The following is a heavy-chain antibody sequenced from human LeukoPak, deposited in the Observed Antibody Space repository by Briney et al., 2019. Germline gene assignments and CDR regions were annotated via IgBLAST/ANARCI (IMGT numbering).Heavy chain of an antibody. CDR3: ARITDEDYYYYYMDV. Sequence: GGSLRLSCAASGFTFDDYAMHWVRQAPGKGLEWVSGISWNSGSIGYADSVKGRFTISRDNAKNSLYLQMNSLRAEDTALYYCARITDEDYYYYYMDVWGKGTTVTVSS. D-gene: IGHD3-16*01. CDR1: GFTFDDYA. CDR2: ISWNSGSI. V-gene: IGHV3-9*01. J-gene: IGHJ6*03.